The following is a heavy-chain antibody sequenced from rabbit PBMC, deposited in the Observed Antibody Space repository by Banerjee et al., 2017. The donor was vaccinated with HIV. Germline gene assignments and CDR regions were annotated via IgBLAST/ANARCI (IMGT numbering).Heavy chain of an antibody. CDR2: IYAGNSGNT. J-gene: IGHJ4*01. D-gene: IGHD1-1*01. CDR3: ARDGFSGSLYAFDL. Sequence: QSLEESGGGLVQPEGSLTLTCTASGFSLSSSYYMCWVRQAPGKGLEWIACIYAGNSGNTYYASWAKGRFTISKTSSTTVTLQMTSLTAADTATYFRARDGFSGSLYAFDLWGQGTLVTVS. V-gene: IGHV1S40*01. CDR1: GFSLSSSYY.